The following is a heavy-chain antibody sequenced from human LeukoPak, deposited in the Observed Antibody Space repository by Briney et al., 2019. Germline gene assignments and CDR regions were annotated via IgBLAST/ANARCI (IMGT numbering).Heavy chain of an antibody. Sequence: ASVNVSCKVSGYTLTELSMHWVRQAPGKGREGMGGFDPEDGETIYAQKFQGRVTMTEDTSTDTAYMELSSLRSEDTAVYYCATGGRYFDWSLADAEYFQHWGQGTLVTVSS. V-gene: IGHV1-24*01. CDR1: GYTLTELS. CDR3: ATGGRYFDWSLADAEYFQH. D-gene: IGHD3-9*01. CDR2: FDPEDGET. J-gene: IGHJ1*01.